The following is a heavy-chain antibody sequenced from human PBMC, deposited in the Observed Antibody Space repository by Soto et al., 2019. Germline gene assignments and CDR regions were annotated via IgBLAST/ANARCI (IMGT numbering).Heavy chain of an antibody. CDR1: GGSISSYY. CDR3: AAYSSGWSNWFDP. V-gene: IGHV4-59*01. J-gene: IGHJ5*02. Sequence: PSETLSLTCTVSGGSISSYYWSWIRQPPGKGLECIGYIYYSVSTNYNPSLKSRVTISVDTSKNHFSLKLSSVTAAVTAVYYCAAYSSGWSNWFDPWGQGTLVTVSS. D-gene: IGHD6-19*01. CDR2: IYYSVST.